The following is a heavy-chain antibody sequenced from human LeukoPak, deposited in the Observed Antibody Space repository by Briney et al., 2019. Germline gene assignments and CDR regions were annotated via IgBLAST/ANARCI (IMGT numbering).Heavy chain of an antibody. CDR1: GFSFSDYD. J-gene: IGHJ4*02. CDR2: ISAGESSI. Sequence: GGSLRLSCAASGFSFSDYDMNWVRQAPGKGLEWVSSISAGESSIQYADSVKGRFTISRDNAQNSLSLQMNSLRADDTAVYYCSRLRGFSYGYADYWGQGAQVTVSS. V-gene: IGHV3-21*01. D-gene: IGHD5-18*01. CDR3: SRLRGFSYGYADY.